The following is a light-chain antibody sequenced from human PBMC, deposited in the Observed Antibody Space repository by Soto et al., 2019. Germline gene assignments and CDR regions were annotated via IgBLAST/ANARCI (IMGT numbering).Light chain of an antibody. Sequence: QSALTQPASVSGSPGQSITISCTGTSSDVGGYNLVSWYQQHPGKAPKLMIYEVSNRPSGVSNRFSGSKSGNTASLTISGLQAEDEADYYCSSYAGTKTLVFGGGTKLTVL. CDR1: SSDVGGYNL. J-gene: IGLJ2*01. V-gene: IGLV2-14*01. CDR3: SSYAGTKTLV. CDR2: EVS.